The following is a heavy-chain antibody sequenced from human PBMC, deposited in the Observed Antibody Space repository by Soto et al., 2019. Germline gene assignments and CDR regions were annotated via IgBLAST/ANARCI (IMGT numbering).Heavy chain of an antibody. D-gene: IGHD6-13*01. CDR2: ISAYNGNT. Sequence: QVQLVQSGAEVKKPGASVKVSCKASGYTFTSYGISWVRQAPGQGLEWMGWISAYNGNTNYAQKLQGRVTMTTDTSTSTGYMELRSPRSDDTAVYYCAGESSSSCHDYWGQGTLGTVSS. CDR3: AGESSSSCHDY. J-gene: IGHJ4*02. V-gene: IGHV1-18*01. CDR1: GYTFTSYG.